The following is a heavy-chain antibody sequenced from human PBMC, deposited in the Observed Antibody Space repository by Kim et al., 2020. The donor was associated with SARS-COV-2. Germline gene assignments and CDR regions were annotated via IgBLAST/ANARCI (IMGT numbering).Heavy chain of an antibody. CDR3: AKEWAYSSSWYYGDAFDI. V-gene: IGHV3-30*18. CDR1: GFTFSSYG. J-gene: IGHJ3*02. CDR2: ISYDGSNK. D-gene: IGHD6-13*01. Sequence: GGSLRLSCAASGFTFSSYGMHWVRQAPGKGLEWVAVISYDGSNKYYADSVKGRFTISRDNSKNTLYLQMNSLRAEDTAVYYCAKEWAYSSSWYYGDAFDIWGQGTMVTVSS.